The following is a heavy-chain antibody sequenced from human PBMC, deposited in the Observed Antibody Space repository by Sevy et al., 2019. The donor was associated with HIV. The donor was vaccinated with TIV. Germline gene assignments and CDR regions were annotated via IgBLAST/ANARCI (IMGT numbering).Heavy chain of an antibody. D-gene: IGHD6-19*01. J-gene: IGHJ4*02. CDR2: ISNRSTYT. CDR1: GFTFSDYY. Sequence: GGSLRLSCAASGFTFSDYYMSWIRQAPGKGLEWISYISNRSTYTNYADSMKGRFTISRDNAKNSLYLQMNTLRAEETAVYYCARVRYTSGVEYFDYWGQGTLVTVSS. V-gene: IGHV3-11*06. CDR3: ARVRYTSGVEYFDY.